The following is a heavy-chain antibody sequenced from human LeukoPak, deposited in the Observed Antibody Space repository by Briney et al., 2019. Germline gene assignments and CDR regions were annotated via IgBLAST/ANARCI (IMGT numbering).Heavy chain of an antibody. CDR2: ISAYNGNT. CDR3: ASFGVVVTAYYDY. D-gene: IGHD2-21*02. J-gene: IGHJ4*02. CDR1: GYTFTGYY. Sequence: GASVKVSCKASGYTFTGYYVYWVRQAPGQGLEWMGWISAYNGNTNYAQKLQGRVTMTTDTSTSTAYMELRSLRSDDTAVYYCASFGVVVTAYYDYWGQGTLVTVSS. V-gene: IGHV1-18*04.